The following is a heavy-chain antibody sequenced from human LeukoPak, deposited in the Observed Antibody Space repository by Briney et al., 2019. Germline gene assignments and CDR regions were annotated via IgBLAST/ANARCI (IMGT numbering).Heavy chain of an antibody. Sequence: SETLSLTCSVSDGSISSYYWSWIRQPPGKGLEWIGYIYYSGSTNYNPSLKSRVTISVDTSKNQFSLRLSSVTAADTAVYYCARGRDGCNHDTFDLWGQGTMVTVSS. CDR1: DGSISSYY. CDR2: IYYSGST. D-gene: IGHD5-24*01. J-gene: IGHJ3*01. CDR3: ARGRDGCNHDTFDL. V-gene: IGHV4-59*12.